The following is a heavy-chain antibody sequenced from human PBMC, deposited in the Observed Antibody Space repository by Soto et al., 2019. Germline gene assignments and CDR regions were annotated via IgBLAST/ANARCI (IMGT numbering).Heavy chain of an antibody. CDR2: IDSDGTTV. J-gene: IGHJ4*02. D-gene: IGHD1-1*01. V-gene: IGHV3-74*01. CDR3: ARDPRGNWNPNFDY. Sequence: PGGSLRLSCAASGFALSTSRMHWVRQAPGKGLVWVSHIDSDGTTVNYADSVKGRFTVSSDHAMSTVYLQMNNLRAEDTAMYYCARDPRGNWNPNFDYRGQGTLVTVSS. CDR1: GFALSTSR.